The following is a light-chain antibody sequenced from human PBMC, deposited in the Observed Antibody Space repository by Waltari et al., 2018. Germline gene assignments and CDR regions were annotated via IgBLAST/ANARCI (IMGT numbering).Light chain of an antibody. Sequence: EIVMTQSPATLSVSPGERATLSCRASQSVSSKLAWYQQKPGQAPRLLIYGSSTRATGIPARFSGSGSGTEFTLTISSLQSEDCAVYYCQQYNNWPRTFGQGTKVEI. V-gene: IGKV3-15*01. CDR2: GSS. CDR3: QQYNNWPRT. CDR1: QSVSSK. J-gene: IGKJ1*01.